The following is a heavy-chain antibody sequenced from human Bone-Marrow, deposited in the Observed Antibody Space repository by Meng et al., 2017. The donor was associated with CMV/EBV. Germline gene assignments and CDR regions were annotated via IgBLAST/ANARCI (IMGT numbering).Heavy chain of an antibody. J-gene: IGHJ4*02. V-gene: IGHV1-69*01. D-gene: IGHD4-17*01. Sequence: KASGGTLSSYASSWRRQAHGQGVEWMGVIIPIFGTRNYAQRFQGRVTITADESTSTAYMELSSLRSEDTAVYYCARGWGGDQEAIDYWGQGTLVTVSS. CDR1: GGTLSSYA. CDR2: IIPIFGTR. CDR3: ARGWGGDQEAIDY.